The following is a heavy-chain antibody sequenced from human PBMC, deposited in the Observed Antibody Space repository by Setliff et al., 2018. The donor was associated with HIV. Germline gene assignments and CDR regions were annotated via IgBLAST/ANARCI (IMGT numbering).Heavy chain of an antibody. CDR2: IYYTGSS. Sequence: PSETLSLTCAVSGYSISSGYYWGWIRQSPGKGLEWIGTIYYTGSSYSSPSLKGLVTISIDTSKNQFSLKLTSVPAADTAVYYCARGGLYDTRDWIDPWGQGTRVTVSS. CDR3: ARGGLYDTRDWIDP. J-gene: IGHJ5*02. D-gene: IGHD3-16*01. CDR1: GYSISSGYY. V-gene: IGHV4-38-2*01.